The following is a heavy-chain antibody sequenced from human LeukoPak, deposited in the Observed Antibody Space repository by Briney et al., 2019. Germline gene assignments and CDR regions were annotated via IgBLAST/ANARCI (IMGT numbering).Heavy chain of an antibody. Sequence: GGSLRLSCAASGFTFSSYSMNWVRQAPGKGLEWVSSISSSSSYIYYADSVKGRFTISRDNAKNSLYLQMNSLRAEDTAVYYCARDGYYGSGSYSPTFDYWGQGTLVTVSS. CDR1: GFTFSSYS. V-gene: IGHV3-21*01. D-gene: IGHD3-10*01. J-gene: IGHJ4*02. CDR2: ISSSSSYI. CDR3: ARDGYYGSGSYSPTFDY.